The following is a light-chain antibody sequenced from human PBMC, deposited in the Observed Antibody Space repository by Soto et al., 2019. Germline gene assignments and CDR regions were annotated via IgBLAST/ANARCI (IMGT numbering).Light chain of an antibody. CDR2: EVT. Sequence: QSVLTQPASVSGSPGQSITISCTGTSSDVGGYNYVSWYQHHPGKAPKLMIYEVTNRPSGVSNRFSGSKSGNTASRTISGLQAEDEADCYCSSYTSSSTPWVFGGGTKLTVL. V-gene: IGLV2-14*01. CDR1: SSDVGGYNY. CDR3: SSYTSSSTPWV. J-gene: IGLJ3*02.